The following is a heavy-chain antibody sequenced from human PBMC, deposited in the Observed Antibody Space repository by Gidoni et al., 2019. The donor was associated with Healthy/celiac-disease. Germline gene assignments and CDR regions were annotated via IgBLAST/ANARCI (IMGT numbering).Heavy chain of an antibody. Sequence: QLQLQESGSGLVNPSQTLSLTCTVTGSSISSGGYSWSWLRQPPGQGLEWSGYNYHSGSTYSNPPVKSRVTISVDRSKNQFSLKLSSVTAADTAVYYCAREGGYDYYFDYWGQGTLVTVSS. CDR1: GSSISSGGYS. D-gene: IGHD5-12*01. V-gene: IGHV4-30-2*01. CDR3: AREGGYDYYFDY. CDR2: NYHSGST. J-gene: IGHJ4*02.